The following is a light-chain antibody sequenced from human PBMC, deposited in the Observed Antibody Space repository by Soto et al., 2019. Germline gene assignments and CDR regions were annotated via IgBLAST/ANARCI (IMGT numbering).Light chain of an antibody. J-gene: IGLJ3*02. CDR3: SSYTTVPSPQWV. V-gene: IGLV1-40*01. CDR1: SSNIGAGSD. CDR2: GNS. Sequence: QAVVTQPPSVSGAPGQRVTISCTGSSSNIGAGSDVHWYQQVPGTAPRVLIYGNSVRPSGVPDRFSGSKSGTSASLAITGLQAEDEADYYCSSYTTVPSPQWVFAGGTKLTVL.